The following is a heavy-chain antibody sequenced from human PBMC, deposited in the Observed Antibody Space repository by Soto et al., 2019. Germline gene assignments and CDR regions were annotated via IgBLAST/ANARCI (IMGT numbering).Heavy chain of an antibody. D-gene: IGHD4-17*01. CDR3: ARDFGGVTTSVHAFDI. CDR1: GFTFRSYG. CDR2: IGYGGSNK. J-gene: IGHJ3*02. V-gene: IGHV3-33*01. Sequence: QVQLVESGGGVVQPGRSLRLSCAASGFTFRSYGMSWVRQAPGKGLEWVAVIGYGGSNKYYADSVKGRFTISRDNSKNTLYLQMNSLRAEDTAVYYCARDFGGVTTSVHAFDIWGQGTMVTVSS.